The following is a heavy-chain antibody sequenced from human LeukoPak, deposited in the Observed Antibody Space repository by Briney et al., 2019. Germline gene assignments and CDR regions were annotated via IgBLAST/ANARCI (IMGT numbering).Heavy chain of an antibody. CDR2: INHSGST. V-gene: IGHV4-34*01. CDR3: ARGDIRNVMIRGVSYGMDV. Sequence: PSETLSLTCAVYGGSFSGYYWSWIRQPPGKGLEWIGEINHSGSTNYNPSLKSRVTISLDTSKNQFSLRLSSVTAADTAVYYCARGDIRNVMIRGVSYGMDVWGQGTTVTVSS. J-gene: IGHJ6*02. CDR1: GGSFSGYY. D-gene: IGHD3-10*01.